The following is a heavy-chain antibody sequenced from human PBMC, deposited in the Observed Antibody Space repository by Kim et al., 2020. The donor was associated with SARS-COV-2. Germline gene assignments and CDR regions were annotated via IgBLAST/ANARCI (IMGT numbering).Heavy chain of an antibody. CDR2: IDPSDSYT. D-gene: IGHD6-13*01. CDR3: DMSGAAPGPYGMDV. V-gene: IGHV5-10-1*01. Sequence: GESLKISCKGSGYSFTSYWISWVRQMPGKGLEWMGRIDPSDSYTNYSPSFQGHVTISVDKSISTAYLQWSSLKASDTAMYYCDMSGAAPGPYGMDVWGQGTTVTVSS. CDR1: GYSFTSYW. J-gene: IGHJ6*02.